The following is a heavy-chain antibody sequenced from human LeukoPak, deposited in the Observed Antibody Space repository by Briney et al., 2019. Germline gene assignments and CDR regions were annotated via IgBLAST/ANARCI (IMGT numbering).Heavy chain of an antibody. CDR1: GYTFTGYY. V-gene: IGHV1-2*02. D-gene: IGHD3-22*01. CDR3: AREDDSSGSYSNWFDP. Sequence: ASVKVSCKASGYTFTGYYMHWVRQAPGQGLEWMGWINPNSGGTNYAQKFQGRVTMTRDTSISTAYMELSRLRSDDTAVYYCAREDDSSGSYSNWFDPWGQGTLVTVSS. J-gene: IGHJ5*02. CDR2: INPNSGGT.